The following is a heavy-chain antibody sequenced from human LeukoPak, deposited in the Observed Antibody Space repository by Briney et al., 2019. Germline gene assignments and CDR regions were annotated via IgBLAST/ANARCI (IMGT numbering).Heavy chain of an antibody. CDR2: IYTSGST. J-gene: IGHJ4*02. CDR1: GGSISSYY. D-gene: IGHD1-26*01. CDR3: ARAYSRSYSHFDD. V-gene: IGHV4-4*09. Sequence: SETLCLTCTVSGGSISSYYWSWIRQPPGKGLEWIGYIYTSGSTNYNPSLKSRVTISVDTSKNQFSLRLSSVTAADTAMYFCARAYSRSYSHFDDWGQGTLVTVSS.